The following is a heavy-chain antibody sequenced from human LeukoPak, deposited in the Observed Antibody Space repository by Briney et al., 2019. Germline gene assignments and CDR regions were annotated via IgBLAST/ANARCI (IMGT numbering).Heavy chain of an antibody. D-gene: IGHD3-22*01. Sequence: GGSLRLSCAASGFTFSSYAMSWVRQAPGKGLEWVSAISGSGGSAYYADSVKGRFTISRDNSKNTLYLQMNSLRAEDTAVYYCAKGTYYYDSSGYSVDYWGQGTLATVSS. CDR2: ISGSGGSA. V-gene: IGHV3-23*01. CDR1: GFTFSSYA. J-gene: IGHJ4*02. CDR3: AKGTYYYDSSGYSVDY.